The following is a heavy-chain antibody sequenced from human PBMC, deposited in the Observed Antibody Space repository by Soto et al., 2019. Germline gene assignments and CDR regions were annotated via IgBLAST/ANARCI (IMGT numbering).Heavy chain of an antibody. D-gene: IGHD3-10*01. Sequence: GIRPPPGKGLEWIGSIYYSGSTYYNTSLKSRVTISVDTSKNQFSLKLSSATAADTAVYYCARQGEFSYYGSGSYPTPGIDYWGKGTLVTVSS. J-gene: IGHJ4*02. CDR2: IYYSGST. CDR3: ARQGEFSYYGSGSYPTPGIDY. V-gene: IGHV4-39*01.